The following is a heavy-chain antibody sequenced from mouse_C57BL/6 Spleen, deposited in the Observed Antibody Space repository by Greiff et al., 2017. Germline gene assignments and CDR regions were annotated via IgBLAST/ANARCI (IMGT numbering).Heavy chain of an antibody. V-gene: IGHV2-5*01. CDR3: AKEGNYVPFDY. CDR2: IWRGGST. CDR1: GFSLTSYG. Sequence: VQLQQSGPGLVQPSQSLSITCTVSGFSLTSYGVHWVRQSPGKGLEWLGVIWRGGSTDYNAAFISRLSITKDNSKSQVFFKMNSLQADDTAIYYCAKEGNYVPFDYWGQGTTLTVSS. J-gene: IGHJ2*01. D-gene: IGHD2-1*01.